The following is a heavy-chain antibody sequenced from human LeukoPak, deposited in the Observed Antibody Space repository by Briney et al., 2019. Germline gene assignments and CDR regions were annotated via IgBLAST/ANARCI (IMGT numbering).Heavy chain of an antibody. CDR2: IYTSGST. CDR1: GGSISSYY. V-gene: IGHV4-4*07. D-gene: IGHD3-22*01. CDR3: ARDKVNYYDSSGYYGKSWFDP. J-gene: IGHJ5*02. Sequence: SETLSLTCTVSGGSISSYYWSGIRQPPGKGLEWIGRIYTSGSTNYNPSLKSRVTMSVDTSKNQFSLKLSSVTAADTAVYYCARDKVNYYDSSGYYGKSWFDPWGQGTLVTVSS.